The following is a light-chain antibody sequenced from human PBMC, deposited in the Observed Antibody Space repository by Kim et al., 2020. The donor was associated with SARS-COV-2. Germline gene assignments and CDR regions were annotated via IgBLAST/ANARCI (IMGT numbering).Light chain of an antibody. CDR1: QSVSSSY. CDR2: GAS. CDR3: QQYGSSPALT. Sequence: EIVLTQSPGTLSLSPGERATLSCRANQSVSSSYLAWYQQKPGQSPRLLMYGASSRSTGIPDRFSGSGSGTDFTLTISRLEPEDFAVYYCQQYGSSPALTFGGVTKVDIK. V-gene: IGKV3-20*01. J-gene: IGKJ4*01.